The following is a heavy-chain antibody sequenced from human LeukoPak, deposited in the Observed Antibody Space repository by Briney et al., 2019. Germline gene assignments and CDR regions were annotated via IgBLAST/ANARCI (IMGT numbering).Heavy chain of an antibody. CDR1: RFNFNTYA. Sequence: GGSLRLSCAASRFNFNTYAIHWVRQAPGKGLQWVAVISYDGSKKYYADSVKGRFTISRDNSKNTLYLQMNSLRAEDTAVYYCAKGRYCSSTSCYYYYYYYMDVWGKGTTVTVSS. V-gene: IGHV3-30*04. J-gene: IGHJ6*03. D-gene: IGHD2-2*01. CDR3: AKGRYCSSTSCYYYYYYYMDV. CDR2: ISYDGSKK.